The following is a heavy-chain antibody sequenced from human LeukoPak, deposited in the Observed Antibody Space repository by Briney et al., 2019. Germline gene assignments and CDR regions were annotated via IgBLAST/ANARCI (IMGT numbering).Heavy chain of an antibody. J-gene: IGHJ4*02. CDR2: IYYSGST. CDR3: AASDRDFDWLPFDY. V-gene: IGHV4-59*08. CDR1: GGSISSYY. D-gene: IGHD3-9*01. Sequence: SETLSLTCTVSGGSISSYYWSWIRQPPGKGLEWIGYIYYSGSTNYNPSLKSRVTIPVDTSKNQFSLKLSSVTAADTAVYYCAASDRDFDWLPFDYWGQGTLVTVSS.